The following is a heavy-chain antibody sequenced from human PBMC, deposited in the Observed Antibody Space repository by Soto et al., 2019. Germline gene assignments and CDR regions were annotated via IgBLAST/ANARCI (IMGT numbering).Heavy chain of an antibody. Sequence: SETLSLTCIVSGGSISSGGYYWSWIRQHPGKGLEWIGHIYYSGSTYYNPSLKSRVTISVDTSKNQFSLKLSSVTAADTAVYYCARRGRTYDPLYYFDYWGQGALVTVSS. V-gene: IGHV4-31*03. CDR3: ARRGRTYDPLYYFDY. CDR2: IYYSGST. CDR1: GGSISSGGYY. D-gene: IGHD3-22*01. J-gene: IGHJ4*02.